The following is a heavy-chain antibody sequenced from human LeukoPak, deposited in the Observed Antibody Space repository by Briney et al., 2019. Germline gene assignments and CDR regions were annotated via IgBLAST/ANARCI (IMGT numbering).Heavy chain of an antibody. D-gene: IGHD6-19*01. CDR1: GGSISSGSYY. CDR3: ARAPAVAGTPAGPFDY. J-gene: IGHJ4*02. V-gene: IGHV4-61*10. CDR2: IYYSGST. Sequence: PSETLSLTCTVSGGSISSGSYYWSWIRQPAGKGLEWIGYIYYSGSTNYNPSLKSRVTISVDTSKNQFSLKLSSVTAADTAVYYCARAPAVAGTPAGPFDYWGQGTLVTVSS.